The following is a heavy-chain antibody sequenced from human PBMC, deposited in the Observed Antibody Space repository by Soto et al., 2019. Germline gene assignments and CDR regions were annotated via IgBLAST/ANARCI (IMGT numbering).Heavy chain of an antibody. CDR3: AGCYCSVGSCYTCWHFDL. D-gene: IGHD2-15*01. J-gene: IGHJ2*01. CDR2: IGPYNGNT. V-gene: IGHV1-18*01. CDR1: GYTFSNFG. Sequence: QVQLVQSAAEVKKPGASVKVSCKDSGYTFSNFGLSWVRQAPGQGLEWMGWIGPYNGNTDHAQTFLDRVTMTTDTSTNAAYMELRGLTSDGTAVYYCAGCYCSVGSCYTCWHFDLWGRGTLVTVSS.